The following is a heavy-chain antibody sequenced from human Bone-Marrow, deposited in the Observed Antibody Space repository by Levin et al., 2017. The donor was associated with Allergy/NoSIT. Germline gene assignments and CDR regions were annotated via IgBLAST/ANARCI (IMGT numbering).Heavy chain of an antibody. CDR3: ARGRQQLLFDY. V-gene: IGHV4-34*01. J-gene: IGHJ4*02. Sequence: SQTLSLTCAVYGGSFSGYYWSWIRQPPGKGLEWIGEINHSGSTNYNPSLKSRVTISVDTSKNQFSLKLSSVTAADTAVYYCARGRQQLLFDYWGQGTLVTVSS. CDR2: INHSGST. D-gene: IGHD6-13*01. CDR1: GGSFSGYY.